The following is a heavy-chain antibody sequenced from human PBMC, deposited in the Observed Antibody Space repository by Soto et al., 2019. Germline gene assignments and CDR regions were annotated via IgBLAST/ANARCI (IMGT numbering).Heavy chain of an antibody. V-gene: IGHV1-2*02. CDR2: IGPESGAT. CDR1: GYTFTGHY. Sequence: SVKVSCKASGYTFTGHYIHWVRQAPEQGPEWMGEIGPESGATRYAQKFQGRVTMTRDTSITTVYMELKNLSPDDTAVYYCGRGRSGQIVVFYWGQGTPVTVSS. CDR3: GRGRSGQIVVFY. D-gene: IGHD1-26*01. J-gene: IGHJ4*02.